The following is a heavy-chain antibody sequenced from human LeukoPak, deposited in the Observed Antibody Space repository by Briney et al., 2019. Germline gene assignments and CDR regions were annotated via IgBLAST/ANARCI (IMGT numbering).Heavy chain of an antibody. CDR3: ARDYYGSGSYEYYYYGMDV. J-gene: IGHJ6*02. CDR1: GYTFTSYG. CDR2: INTNTGNP. D-gene: IGHD3-10*01. V-gene: IGHV7-4-1*02. Sequence: ASVKVSCKASGYTFTSYGISWVRQAPGQGLEWMGWINTNTGNPTYAQGFTGRFVFSLDTSVSTAYLQISSLKAEDTAVYYCARDYYGSGSYEYYYYGMDVWGQGTTVTVSS.